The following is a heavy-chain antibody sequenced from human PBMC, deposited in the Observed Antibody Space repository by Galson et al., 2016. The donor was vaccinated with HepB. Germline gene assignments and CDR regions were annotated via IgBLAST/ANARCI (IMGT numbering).Heavy chain of an antibody. CDR2: IYPHDSDA. D-gene: IGHD6-19*01. CDR1: GYTFIDYW. CDR3: VRPVDSSGLILTEN. V-gene: IGHV5-51*01. Sequence: QSGAEVKKPGESLKISCKGSGYTFIDYWIGWVRQMPGKGLEWMGIIYPHDSDARYSPSFQGQVTFSVDKSISTAYLQWSSLKASDTAVYYCVRPVDSSGLILTENWGQGTLVTVSS. J-gene: IGHJ4*02.